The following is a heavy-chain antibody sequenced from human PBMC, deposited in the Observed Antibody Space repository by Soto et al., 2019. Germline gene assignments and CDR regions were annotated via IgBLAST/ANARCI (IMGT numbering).Heavy chain of an antibody. J-gene: IGHJ5*02. V-gene: IGHV3-33*01. CDR1: GFTFSSYG. Sequence: QVQLVESGGGVVQPGRSLRLSCAASGFTFSSYGMHWVRQAPGKGLEWVAVIWYDGSNKYYADSVKGRFTISRDNSKNTVYLQGNSLRAEDTAVYYCARAIAVAGLAWFDPWGQGTLVNVSS. CDR2: IWYDGSNK. CDR3: ARAIAVAGLAWFDP. D-gene: IGHD6-19*01.